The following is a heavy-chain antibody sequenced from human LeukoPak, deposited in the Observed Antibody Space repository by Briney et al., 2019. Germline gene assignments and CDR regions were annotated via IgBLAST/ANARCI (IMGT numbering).Heavy chain of an antibody. Sequence: SETLSLTCTVSGGSISSYYWSWFRQPPGKGLEWIGYIYYSGSTNYNPSLKSRVTISVDTSKNQFSLKLSSVTAADTAVYYCARDLGIPAALAWFDPWGQGTLVTVSS. D-gene: IGHD2-2*01. J-gene: IGHJ5*02. V-gene: IGHV4-59*01. CDR2: IYYSGST. CDR3: ARDLGIPAALAWFDP. CDR1: GGSISSYY.